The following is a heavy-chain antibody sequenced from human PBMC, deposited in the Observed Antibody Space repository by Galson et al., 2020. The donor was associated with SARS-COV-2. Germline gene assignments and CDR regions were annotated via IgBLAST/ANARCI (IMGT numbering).Heavy chain of an antibody. CDR1: GFTLSDHY. D-gene: IGHD2-15*01. CDR3: VRGSDGSADY. Sequence: TGGSLRLSCAASGFTLSDHYIDWVRQAPGKGLEWVARSKNRRNSYTTEYAASVNGRCTISRDDSKNSLYWQMNSLKTEDTAVYYCVRGSDGSADYWGQGTLVTVSS. CDR2: SKNRRNSYTT. V-gene: IGHV3-72*01. J-gene: IGHJ4*02.